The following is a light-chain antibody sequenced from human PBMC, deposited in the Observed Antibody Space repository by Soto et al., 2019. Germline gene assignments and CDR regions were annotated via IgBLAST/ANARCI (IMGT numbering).Light chain of an antibody. CDR3: QSYDSSLSGVV. J-gene: IGLJ2*01. CDR1: SSNIGAGYD. CDR2: GNS. Sequence: QSVLTQPPSVSGAPGQRVTISCTGSSSNIGAGYDVHWYHELPGTAPKLLIYGNSNRPSGVPDRFSGSKSGTSASLVITGLQAEDEADYYCQSYDSSLSGVVFGGGTTLTVL. V-gene: IGLV1-40*01.